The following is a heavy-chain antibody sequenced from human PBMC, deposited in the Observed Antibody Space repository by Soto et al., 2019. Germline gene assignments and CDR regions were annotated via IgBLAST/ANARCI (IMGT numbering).Heavy chain of an antibody. J-gene: IGHJ6*02. CDR1: GFTFSTYG. CDR2: ISYDGTNK. V-gene: IGHV3-30*18. CDR3: AKDLQSYGDYDYYCYGMDV. Sequence: QVQLVESGGGEVQPGRSLTISCAASGFTFSTYGMHWVRQTPGKGLEWVAVISYDGTNKFYSDSVKGRFTISRDNFKNTLTLQMNSVRADDTAVYSCAKDLQSYGDYDYYCYGMDVWGLGTRVTVSS. D-gene: IGHD4-17*01.